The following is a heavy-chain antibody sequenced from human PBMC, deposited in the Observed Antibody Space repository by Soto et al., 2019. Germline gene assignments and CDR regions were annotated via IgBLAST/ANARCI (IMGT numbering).Heavy chain of an antibody. Sequence: SETLSLTCSVSGGSISSSNYYWGWIRQPPGKGLEWIGSRRYSGSTFYNPSLRSRVTMSVDTSKNHFSLNLSSVTAADTAVYYCARHVPATTTGTYSFDSWGPGTLVTVSS. J-gene: IGHJ4*02. D-gene: IGHD1-1*01. V-gene: IGHV4-39*01. CDR3: ARHVPATTTGTYSFDS. CDR1: GGSISSSNYY. CDR2: RRYSGST.